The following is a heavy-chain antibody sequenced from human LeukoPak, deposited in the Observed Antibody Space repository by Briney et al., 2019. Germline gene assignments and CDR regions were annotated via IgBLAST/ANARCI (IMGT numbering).Heavy chain of an antibody. D-gene: IGHD1-14*01. CDR3: ARGPGPEDY. CDR1: GFTFSDYY. CDR2: ISYDGSNK. J-gene: IGHJ4*02. Sequence: PGGSLRLSCAASGFTFSDYYMSWIRQAPGKGLEWVAVISYDGSNKYYADSVKGRFTISRDNSKNTLYLQMNSLRAEDTAVYYCARGPGPEDYWGQGTLVTVSS. V-gene: IGHV3-30*03.